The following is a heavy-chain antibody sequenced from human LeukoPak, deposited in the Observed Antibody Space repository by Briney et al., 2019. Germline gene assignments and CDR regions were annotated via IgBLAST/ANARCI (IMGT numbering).Heavy chain of an antibody. J-gene: IGHJ6*03. CDR3: ASTSLYYYYMDV. CDR1: GFTFTSYA. V-gene: IGHV3-23*01. Sequence: GGSLRLSCAASGFTFTSYAMSWVRQAPGKGLEWVSAISGSGDSTYYADSVKGRFTISRDNSKNTLYLQMNSLRAEDTAVYYCASTSLYYYYMDVWGKGTTVTVSS. CDR2: ISGSGDST. D-gene: IGHD2-2*01.